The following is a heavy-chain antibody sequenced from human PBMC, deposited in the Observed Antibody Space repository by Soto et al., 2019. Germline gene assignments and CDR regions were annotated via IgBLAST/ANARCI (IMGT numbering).Heavy chain of an antibody. V-gene: IGHV1-2*02. CDR1: GYTFIGYY. D-gene: IGHD3-10*01. J-gene: IGHJ1*01. Sequence: QVQLVQSGAEVKRPGASVKVSCETSGYTFIGYYVHWVRQVPGQGLAWMGWINPNNGGTKYAQRFQGRLTMTRDTSINTAYMELSRQTTDDTGVYYCARRRGNYPIPEFLQYWGQGTLITVSS. CDR3: ARRRGNYPIPEFLQY. CDR2: INPNNGGT.